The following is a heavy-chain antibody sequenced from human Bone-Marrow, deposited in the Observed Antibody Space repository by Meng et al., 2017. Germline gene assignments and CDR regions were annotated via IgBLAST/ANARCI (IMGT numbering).Heavy chain of an antibody. CDR2: IKRNSDGGTI. Sequence: VRFGECGGGCVKPWGSLRLSCRASGLSFTDGWMSWVRQAPGKGLEWVGRIKRNSDGGTIDYAAPVKGRFTISRDDSKNTLYLQMDSLITEDTAVYFCATGAAAADHWGQGTLVTVFS. D-gene: IGHD6-13*01. V-gene: IGHV3-15*01. CDR3: ATGAAAADH. J-gene: IGHJ4*02. CDR1: GLSFTDGW.